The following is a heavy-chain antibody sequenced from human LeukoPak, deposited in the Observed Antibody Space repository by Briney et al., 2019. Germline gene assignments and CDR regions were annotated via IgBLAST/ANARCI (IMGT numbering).Heavy chain of an antibody. Sequence: ASVKVSCKASGYTFTSYGISWVRQAPGQGLEWMGWISAYNGNTNYAQKLQGRVTMTTDTSTSTAYMELRSLRSDDTAVYYCARGRSPTFSYYYYMDVWGKGTTVTVSS. V-gene: IGHV1-18*01. CDR2: ISAYNGNT. CDR3: ARGRSPTFSYYYYMDV. J-gene: IGHJ6*03. CDR1: GYTFTSYG. D-gene: IGHD3-9*01.